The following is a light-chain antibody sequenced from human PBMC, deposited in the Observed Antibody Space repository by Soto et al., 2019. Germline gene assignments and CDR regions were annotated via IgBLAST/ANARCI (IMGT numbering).Light chain of an antibody. Sequence: QSVLTQPPSASGTPGQRVTISCSGSSSNIGSNYVYWYQQLPGTAPKLLIYSNIRRPSGVPDRFSGAKSGTSASLAISGLRSEEEAAYYCGAWDDSRSGSVVFGGGTKLTVL. CDR3: GAWDDSRSGSVV. CDR2: SNI. CDR1: SSNIGSNY. V-gene: IGLV1-47*02. J-gene: IGLJ2*01.